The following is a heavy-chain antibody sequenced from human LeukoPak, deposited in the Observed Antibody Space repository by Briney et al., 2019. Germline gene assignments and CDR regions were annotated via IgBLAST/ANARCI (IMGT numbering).Heavy chain of an antibody. CDR3: ARVLVMVRGAYYYGMDV. D-gene: IGHD3-10*01. Sequence: PGGSLRLSCAASGFTFSSYEMNWVRQAPGKGLEWVSYISSSGSTIYYADSVKGRFTISRDNAKNSLYLQMNSLRAEDTAVYYCARVLVMVRGAYYYGMDVWGQGTTVTVSS. V-gene: IGHV3-48*03. J-gene: IGHJ6*02. CDR1: GFTFSSYE. CDR2: ISSSGSTI.